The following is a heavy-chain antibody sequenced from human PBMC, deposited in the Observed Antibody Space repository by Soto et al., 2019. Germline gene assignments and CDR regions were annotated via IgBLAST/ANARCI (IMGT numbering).Heavy chain of an antibody. V-gene: IGHV4-30-4*01. CDR3: ARGSPYYYDSSGYWRSFDI. CDR1: GGSISSGDYY. Sequence: PSETLSLTCTVSGGSISSGDYYWSWIRQPPGKGLEWIGYIYYSGSTYYNPSLKSRVTISVDTSKNQFSLKLSSVTAADTAVYYCARGSPYYYDSSGYWRSFDIWGQGTMVT. D-gene: IGHD3-22*01. CDR2: IYYSGST. J-gene: IGHJ3*02.